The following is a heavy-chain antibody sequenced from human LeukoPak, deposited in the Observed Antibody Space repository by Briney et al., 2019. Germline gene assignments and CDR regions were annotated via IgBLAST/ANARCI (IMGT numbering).Heavy chain of an antibody. Sequence: ASVKVSCKASGYTFTSYGISWVRQAPGQGLEWMGWISAYNGNTNYAQKLQGRVTMTTDTSTSTAYMELRSLRSDDTAVYYCARDRWIQLWLGSVRVVPDAFDIWGQGTMVTVSS. CDR2: ISAYNGNT. CDR3: ARDRWIQLWLGSVRVVPDAFDI. V-gene: IGHV1-18*01. J-gene: IGHJ3*02. D-gene: IGHD5-18*01. CDR1: GYTFTSYG.